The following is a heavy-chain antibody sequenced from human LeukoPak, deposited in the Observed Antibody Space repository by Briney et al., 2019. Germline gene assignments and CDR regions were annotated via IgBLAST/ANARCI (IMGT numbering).Heavy chain of an antibody. Sequence: PSETLSLTCTVSGGSISSYYWSWIRQPPGQGLEWIGYIYYSGSTNYNPSLKSRVTISVDTSKNQFSLKLSSVTAADTAVYYCARLTYGSRWFDPWGQGTLVTVSS. V-gene: IGHV4-59*08. D-gene: IGHD3-16*01. CDR2: IYYSGST. CDR1: GGSISSYY. CDR3: ARLTYGSRWFDP. J-gene: IGHJ5*02.